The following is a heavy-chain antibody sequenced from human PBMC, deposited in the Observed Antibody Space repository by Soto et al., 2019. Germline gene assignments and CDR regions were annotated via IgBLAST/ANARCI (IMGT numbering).Heavy chain of an antibody. CDR1: GFTFSSYG. D-gene: IGHD6-19*01. CDR2: IWYDGSNK. V-gene: IGHV3-33*01. Sequence: PGGSLRLSCAASGFTFSSYGIHWVRQAPGKGLEWVAVIWYDGSNKYYAESVKGRFTISRDNSKNTLYLQMNSLRAEDTAVYYCARDSHVGSGWQLTADYWGQGTLVTVSS. CDR3: ARDSHVGSGWQLTADY. J-gene: IGHJ4*02.